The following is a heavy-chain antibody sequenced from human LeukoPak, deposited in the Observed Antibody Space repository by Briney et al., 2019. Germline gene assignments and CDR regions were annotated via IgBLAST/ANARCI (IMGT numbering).Heavy chain of an antibody. CDR3: ARQSLLWFGTLFDY. J-gene: IGHJ4*02. V-gene: IGHV3-48*01. CDR2: ISSSSSTI. CDR1: GFTFSSYS. Sequence: GGSLRLSCAASGFTFSSYSMNWVRQAPGKGLEWVSYISSSSSTIYYADSVKGRFTISRDNAKNSLYLQMNSLRAEDTAVYYCARQSLLWFGTLFDYWGQGTLVTVSS. D-gene: IGHD3-10*01.